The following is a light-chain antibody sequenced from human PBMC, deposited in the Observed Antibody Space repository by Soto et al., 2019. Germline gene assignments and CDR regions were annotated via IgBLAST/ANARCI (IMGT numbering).Light chain of an antibody. CDR3: QQYGSSPLIT. J-gene: IGKJ5*01. Sequence: EIVSTQSPATLSLSPGERATLSCRASQSVSSYLAWYQQIPGQAPKFLIYGVSSRATGIPDRFSGSGSGTDFTLTISRLEPEDFAVYHCQQYGSSPLITFGQGTRLEI. V-gene: IGKV3-20*01. CDR2: GVS. CDR1: QSVSSY.